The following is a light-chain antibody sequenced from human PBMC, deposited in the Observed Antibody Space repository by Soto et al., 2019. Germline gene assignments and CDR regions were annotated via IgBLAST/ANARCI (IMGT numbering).Light chain of an antibody. Sequence: ALTQPRSVSRAPGQSPTIPCTGTSSDVGGYNYVSWYQQHPGKVPKLMIYDVTKRPSGVPDRFSGSKSGNTASLTISGLQSEDETDYYCCSHAGSYTYVFGTGTKVTVL. V-gene: IGLV2-11*01. CDR2: DVT. CDR3: CSHAGSYTYV. CDR1: SSDVGGYNY. J-gene: IGLJ1*01.